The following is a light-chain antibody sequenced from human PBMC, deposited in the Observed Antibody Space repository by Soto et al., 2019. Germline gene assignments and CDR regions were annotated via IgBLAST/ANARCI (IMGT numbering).Light chain of an antibody. Sequence: DIQMTQSPSTLSASVGDRVTITCRASQSINNWLAWYQQKPGKAPKLPIYEASGLLSGVPSRFSGSGSGTEFTLTISSLQPDDFATYYCQQYDSDSSTFGQGTKLDI. CDR3: QQYDSDSST. CDR2: EAS. CDR1: QSINNW. J-gene: IGKJ2*01. V-gene: IGKV1-5*03.